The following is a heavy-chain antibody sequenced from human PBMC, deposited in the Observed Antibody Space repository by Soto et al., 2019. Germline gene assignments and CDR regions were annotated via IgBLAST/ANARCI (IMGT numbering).Heavy chain of an antibody. Sequence: SETLSLTCTVSGGSISSSSYYWGWIRQPPGKGLEWIGSIYYSGSTYYNPSLKSRVTISVDTSKNQFSLKLSSVTAADTAVYYCARFNYYGSGSYYRPTYYFDYWGQGTLVTVSS. D-gene: IGHD3-10*01. V-gene: IGHV4-39*01. J-gene: IGHJ4*02. CDR1: GGSISSSSYY. CDR2: IYYSGST. CDR3: ARFNYYGSGSYYRPTYYFDY.